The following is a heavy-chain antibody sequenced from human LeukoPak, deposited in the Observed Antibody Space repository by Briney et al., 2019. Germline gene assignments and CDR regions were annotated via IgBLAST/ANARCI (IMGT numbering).Heavy chain of an antibody. CDR1: GYSFTSYW. J-gene: IGHJ4*02. CDR2: IYPGDSDT. CDR3: ARPVYDILTGYYSNHFDY. Sequence: GESLKISCKGSGYSFTSYWIGWVRQMPGKGLEWMGIIYPGDSDTRYSPSFQGQVTISADKSISTAYLQWSSLKASDTAMYYCARPVYDILTGYYSNHFDYWGQGTLVTVSS. D-gene: IGHD3-9*01. V-gene: IGHV5-51*01.